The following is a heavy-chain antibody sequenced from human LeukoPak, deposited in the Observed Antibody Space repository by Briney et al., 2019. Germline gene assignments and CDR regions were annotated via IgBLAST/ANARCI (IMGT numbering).Heavy chain of an antibody. V-gene: IGHV3-21*01. CDR1: GYTLTELS. J-gene: IGHJ3*01. D-gene: IGHD4-17*01. Sequence: ASVKVSCKVSGYTLTELSMHWVRQAPGKGLEWVSSIGGSSSSLYYAESVKGRFTISRDNAKNSLYLQMNSLRAEDTAVYYCAKEAGQDYGALDAFDVWGQGTMVTVSS. CDR2: IGGSSSSL. CDR3: AKEAGQDYGALDAFDV.